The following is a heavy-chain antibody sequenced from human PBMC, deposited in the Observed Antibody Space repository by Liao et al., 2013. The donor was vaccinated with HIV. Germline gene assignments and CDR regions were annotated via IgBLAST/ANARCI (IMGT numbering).Heavy chain of an antibody. CDR2: IYHSGST. V-gene: IGHV4-30-2*01. CDR3: ARDMGYYFDSSGHFDY. D-gene: IGHD3-22*01. CDR1: GGSISSGGFS. J-gene: IGHJ4*02. Sequence: QLQLQESGSGLVKPSQTLSLTCAVSGGSISSGGFSWSWIRQPPGKGLEWIGYIYHSGSTFYNPSLKSRVTISLDGSKNQFSLKLSSVTAADTAVYYCARDMGYYFDSSGHFDYWGQGTLVTVSS.